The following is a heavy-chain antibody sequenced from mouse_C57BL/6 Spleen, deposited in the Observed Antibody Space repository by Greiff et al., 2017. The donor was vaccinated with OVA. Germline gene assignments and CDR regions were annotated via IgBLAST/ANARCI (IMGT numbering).Heavy chain of an antibody. D-gene: IGHD2-4*01. Sequence: VQLQQSGPELVKPGASVKISCKASGYTFTDYYMNWVKQSHGKSLEWIGDINPNNGGTSYNQKFKGKATLTVDKSSSTAYMELRSLTSEDSAVYYCVGGGYYDYDVRYYAMDYWGQGTSVTVSS. V-gene: IGHV1-26*01. CDR1: GYTFTDYY. CDR3: VGGGYYDYDVRYYAMDY. CDR2: INPNNGGT. J-gene: IGHJ4*01.